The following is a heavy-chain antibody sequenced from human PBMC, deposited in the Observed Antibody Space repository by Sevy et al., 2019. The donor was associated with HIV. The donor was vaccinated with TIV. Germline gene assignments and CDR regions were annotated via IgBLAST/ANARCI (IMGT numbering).Heavy chain of an antibody. V-gene: IGHV3-30*02. J-gene: IGHJ4*02. Sequence: GGSLRLSCAASGFSFSSYGMHWVRQAPGKGLEWMSYIQYDGSNKDYADSVKGRFTISRDNSKNTLYLQMNSLRVEDTAVFYCVKEVGGEGRDHWGQGTLVTVSS. CDR1: GFSFSSYG. D-gene: IGHD3-10*01. CDR3: VKEVGGEGRDH. CDR2: IQYDGSNK.